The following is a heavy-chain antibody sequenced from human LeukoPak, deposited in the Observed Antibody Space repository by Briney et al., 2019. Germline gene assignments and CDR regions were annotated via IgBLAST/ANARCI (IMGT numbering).Heavy chain of an antibody. CDR2: IIPIFGTA. CDR1: GGTFSSYA. V-gene: IGHV1-69*13. J-gene: IGHJ6*02. D-gene: IGHD6-19*01. CDR3: AIRYGGYSSGWWGDYYYGMDV. Sequence: GASVKVSCKASGGTFSSYAISWVRQAPGQGLEWMGGIIPIFGTANYAQKFQGRVTITADESTSTAYMELNSLRAEDTAVYYCAIRYGGYSSGWWGDYYYGMDVWGQGTTVTVSS.